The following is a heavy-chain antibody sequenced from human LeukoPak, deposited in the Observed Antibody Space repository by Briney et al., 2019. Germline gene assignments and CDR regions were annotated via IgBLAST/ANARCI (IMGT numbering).Heavy chain of an antibody. CDR2: INHSGST. D-gene: IGHD3-10*01. CDR1: GGSFSGYY. J-gene: IGHJ6*02. CDR3: ARDLTPYGSGKYGMDV. Sequence: SETLSLTCAVYGGSFSGYYWSWIRQPPGKGLEWIGEINHSGSTNYNPSLKSRVTISVDTSKNQFSLKLSSVTAADTAVYYCARDLTPYGSGKYGMDVWGQGTTVTVSS. V-gene: IGHV4-34*01.